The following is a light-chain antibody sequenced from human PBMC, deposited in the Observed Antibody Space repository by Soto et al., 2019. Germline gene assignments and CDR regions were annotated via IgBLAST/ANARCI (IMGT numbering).Light chain of an antibody. J-gene: IGLJ1*01. CDR3: CSFTSINTYV. V-gene: IGLV2-14*01. Sequence: FGRTQPASVSGSVGQSITMSCTGTSSDVGAYNYVSWYQQQPGKAPKLMISEVSNRPSGVSNRFSGSKSGNTASLIISGLQAEDEADYYCCSFTSINTYVFGTGTKVTVL. CDR1: SSDVGAYNY. CDR2: EVS.